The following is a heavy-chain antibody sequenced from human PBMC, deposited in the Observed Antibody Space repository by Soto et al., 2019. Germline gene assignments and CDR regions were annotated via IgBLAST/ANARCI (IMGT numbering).Heavy chain of an antibody. CDR1: GFTFSMYW. Sequence: GGSLRLSCAASGFTFSMYWMHWVRQVPGKGPEWVSRINDDGISTNYADSVKGRFTISRDNAKNTLYLQMNALRVEDTAVYFCAKRRGAGGHFDYWGQGALVTVSS. CDR3: AKRRGAGGHFDY. J-gene: IGHJ4*02. V-gene: IGHV3-74*01. D-gene: IGHD2-15*01. CDR2: INDDGIST.